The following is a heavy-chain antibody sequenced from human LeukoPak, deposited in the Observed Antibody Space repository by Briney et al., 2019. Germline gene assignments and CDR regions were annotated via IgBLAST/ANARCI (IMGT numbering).Heavy chain of an antibody. CDR1: GGSISSGDYY. CDR3: ARPYYYDSRIDP. Sequence: PSETLSLTCTVSGGSISSGDYYWSWIRQPPGKGLEWIAYMYYSGSTYYNPSLKSRVTMSADTSKNQLSLKLSSVTAAVTAVYYCARPYYYDSRIDPWGQGILVTVSS. D-gene: IGHD3-22*01. V-gene: IGHV4-30-4*01. CDR2: MYYSGST. J-gene: IGHJ5*02.